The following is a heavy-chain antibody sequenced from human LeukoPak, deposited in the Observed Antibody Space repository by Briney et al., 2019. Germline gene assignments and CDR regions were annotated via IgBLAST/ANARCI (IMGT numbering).Heavy chain of an antibody. D-gene: IGHD2-2*01. Sequence: GGSLRLSYAASGFTFSSYGMHWVRQAPGKGLEWVAFIRYDGSNKYYADSVKGRFTISRDNSKNTLYLQMNSLRAEDTAVYYCAKAIVVVPAAPMDYWGQGTLVTVSS. V-gene: IGHV3-30*02. CDR1: GFTFSSYG. CDR3: AKAIVVVPAAPMDY. J-gene: IGHJ4*02. CDR2: IRYDGSNK.